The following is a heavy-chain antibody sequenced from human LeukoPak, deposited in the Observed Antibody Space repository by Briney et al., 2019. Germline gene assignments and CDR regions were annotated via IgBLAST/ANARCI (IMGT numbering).Heavy chain of an antibody. V-gene: IGHV3-7*04. CDR2: IKQDGSDK. CDR3: ARDPYDSSWGLCYFDY. D-gene: IGHD3-22*01. J-gene: IGHJ4*02. CDR1: GFIFSSYE. Sequence: GGSLRLSCAASGFIFSSYEMNWVRQAPGKGLEWVANIKQDGSDKYYVDSVKGRFTISRDNAKNSLYLQMNSLRAEDTAVYYCARDPYDSSWGLCYFDYWGQGNLVTVSS.